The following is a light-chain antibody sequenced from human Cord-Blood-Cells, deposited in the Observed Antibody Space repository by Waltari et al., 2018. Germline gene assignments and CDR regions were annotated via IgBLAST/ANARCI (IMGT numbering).Light chain of an antibody. CDR2: DAT. V-gene: IGKV3-11*01. J-gene: IGKJ1*01. CDR3: QQRSNWQT. CDR1: QSVSSY. Sequence: IVLTQSLATISWSTGKRASHSCRSSQSVSSYLDWYQQKPGQAPRLLIYDATMKATVIPAMFSGSGSGTDFTLTISSLEPEDFAVYYYQQRSNWQTFGQGTKVEIK.